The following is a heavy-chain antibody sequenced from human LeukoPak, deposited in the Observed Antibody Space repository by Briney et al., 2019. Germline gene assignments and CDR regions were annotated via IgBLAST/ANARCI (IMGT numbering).Heavy chain of an antibody. CDR3: ARAHGDYVGPSSY. V-gene: IGHV3-21*01. J-gene: IGHJ4*02. CDR1: GFTFSSYS. Sequence: GGSLRLSCAASGFTFSSYSMNWVRQAPGKGLEWVSSISSSSSYIYYADSVKGRFTISRDNAKNSLYLQMNSLRAEDTAVYYCARAHGDYVGPSSYWGRGTLVTVSS. D-gene: IGHD4-17*01. CDR2: ISSSSSYI.